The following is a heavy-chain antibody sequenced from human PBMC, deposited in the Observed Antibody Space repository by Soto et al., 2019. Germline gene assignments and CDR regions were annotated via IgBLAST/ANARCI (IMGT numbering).Heavy chain of an antibody. D-gene: IGHD3-3*01. CDR1: GYKFAGYW. J-gene: IGHJ4*02. V-gene: IGHV5-51*01. CDR3: ARGGVSPRTFDY. CDR2: IYPSDSDT. Sequence: GESLKICFTGSGYKFAGYWIAWVRQMPGKGLELMGIIYPSDSDTRYRPSFQGQVTISADKSISSAYLQWSSLRDSDTAMYYCARGGVSPRTFDYWGQGTPVTVYS.